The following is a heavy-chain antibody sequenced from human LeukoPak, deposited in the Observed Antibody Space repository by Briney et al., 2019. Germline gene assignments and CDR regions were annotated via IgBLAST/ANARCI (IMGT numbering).Heavy chain of an antibody. D-gene: IGHD5-12*01. CDR1: GYTFTSYG. CDR3: ARDRGWAGSPLDAFDI. Sequence: ASVKVSCKASGYTFTSYGISWVRQAPGQGLEWMGWISAYNGNTNYAQKLQGRVTMTTDTSTSTAYMELRSLRSDDTAVYYCARDRGWAGSPLDAFDIWGQGTMVTVSS. J-gene: IGHJ3*02. CDR2: ISAYNGNT. V-gene: IGHV1-18*01.